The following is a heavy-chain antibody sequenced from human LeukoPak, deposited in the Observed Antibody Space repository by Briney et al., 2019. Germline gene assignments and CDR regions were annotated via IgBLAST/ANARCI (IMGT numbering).Heavy chain of an antibody. CDR1: GFSFSTYS. CDR3: SRGVYSRTYYFDY. J-gene: IGHJ4*02. Sequence: PGGSLRLSCTASGFSFSTYSMNCVRHAPGEGREGGSSISSSSSYIYYADSLKGRFTISRDNAKNSLYLQMNSLRAEDTAVYYCSRGVYSRTYYFDYWGQGTLVTVSS. D-gene: IGHD6-13*01. CDR2: ISSSSSYI. V-gene: IGHV3-21*03.